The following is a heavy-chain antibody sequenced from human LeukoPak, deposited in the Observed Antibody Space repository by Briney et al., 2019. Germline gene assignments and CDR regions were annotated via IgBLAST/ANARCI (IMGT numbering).Heavy chain of an antibody. V-gene: IGHV7-4-1*02. CDR1: GYTFTGHA. D-gene: IGHD6-19*01. Sequence: ASVKVSCKASGYTFTGHAMNGVRQAPGQGPEWMGYINTKTGNPTYAQGFTGRFVFSLDTSVSTAYLQISSLKPEDTGMYYCAKGGWVAVTGMDSWGQGTLVTVSS. J-gene: IGHJ4*02. CDR3: AKGGWVAVTGMDS. CDR2: INTKTGNP.